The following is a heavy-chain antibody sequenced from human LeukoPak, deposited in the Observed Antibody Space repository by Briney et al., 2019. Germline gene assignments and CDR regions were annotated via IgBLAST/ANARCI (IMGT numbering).Heavy chain of an antibody. V-gene: IGHV1-69*05. CDR3: ATAGGYWNWFDP. CDR1: GGTFSSYA. CDR2: IIPIFGTA. D-gene: IGHD2-21*02. Sequence: SVKASCKASGGTFSSYAISWVRQAPGQGLEWMGGIIPIFGTANYAQKFQGRVTITTDESTSTAYMELSSLRSEDTAVYYCATAGGYWNWFDPWGQGTLVTVSS. J-gene: IGHJ5*02.